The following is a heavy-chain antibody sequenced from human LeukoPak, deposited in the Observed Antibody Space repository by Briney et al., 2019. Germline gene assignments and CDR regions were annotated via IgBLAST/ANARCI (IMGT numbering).Heavy chain of an antibody. Sequence: GGSLRLSCAASGFTFSSYAMSWVRQAPGKGLEWVSAISGSGGSTYFADSVKGRFTISRDNSKNTLYLQMNSLRAEDTAVYYCAKETERWLQFDQFLTIDYWGQGTLVTVSS. V-gene: IGHV3-23*01. J-gene: IGHJ4*02. CDR1: GFTFSSYA. D-gene: IGHD5-24*01. CDR2: ISGSGGST. CDR3: AKETERWLQFDQFLTIDY.